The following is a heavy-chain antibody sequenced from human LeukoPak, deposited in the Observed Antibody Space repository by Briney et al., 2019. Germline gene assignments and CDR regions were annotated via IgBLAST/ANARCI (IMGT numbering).Heavy chain of an antibody. V-gene: IGHV1-3*01. CDR2: INAGNGNT. D-gene: IGHD6-19*01. CDR1: GYTFTIYA. J-gene: IGHJ5*02. CDR3: ARDRVEGSGLNYNWFDP. Sequence: ASVNVSCKASGYTFTIYAMHWVRQAPGQRLEWMGWINAGNGNTKYSQKFQGRVTITRDTSASTAYMELSSLRSEDTAVYYCARDRVEGSGLNYNWFDPWGQGTLVTVSS.